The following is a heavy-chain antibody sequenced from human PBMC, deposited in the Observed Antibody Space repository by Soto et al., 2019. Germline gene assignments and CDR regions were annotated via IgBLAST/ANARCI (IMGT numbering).Heavy chain of an antibody. D-gene: IGHD5-12*01. CDR3: ARDLVSTITSLDY. CDR2: IYYSGST. J-gene: IGHJ4*02. V-gene: IGHV4-30-4*01. Sequence: PSETLSLTCTVSGGSISSGDYYWSWIRQPPGKGLEWIGYIYYSGSTYYNPSLKSRVTISVDTSKNQFSLKLSSVTAADTAVYYCARDLVSTITSLDYWGQGAPVTVSS. CDR1: GGSISSGDYY.